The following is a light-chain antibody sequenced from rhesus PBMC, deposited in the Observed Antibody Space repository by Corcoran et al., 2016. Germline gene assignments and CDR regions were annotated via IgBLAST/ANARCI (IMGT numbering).Light chain of an antibody. CDR1: QGSNNY. Sequence: DIQMTQSPSSLSASVGDTVTITCRASQGSNNYLSWYQQKPGKAPKPLIYYTSRLETGVPSRFSGSGSGTDYTLTISSLQPEDIATYYCQQYNNSPFTFGPGTKLDIK. CDR3: QQYNNSPFT. J-gene: IGKJ3*01. V-gene: IGKV1-66*01. CDR2: YTS.